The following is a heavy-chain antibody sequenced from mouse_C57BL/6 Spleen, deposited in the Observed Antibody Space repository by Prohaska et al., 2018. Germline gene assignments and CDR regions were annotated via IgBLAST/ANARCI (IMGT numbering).Heavy chain of an antibody. J-gene: IGHJ2*01. CDR3: ARNRGDYGNYFDY. CDR2: IWSGGST. CDR1: GFSLTSYG. Sequence: QVQLKQSGPGLVQPSQSLSITCTVSGFSLTSYGVHWVRQSPGKGLEWLGVIWSGGSTDYNAAFISRLSISKYNSKSQVFFKMNSLQADDTAIDYCARNRGDYGNYFDYWGQGTTLTVSS. D-gene: IGHD2-1*01. V-gene: IGHV2-2*01.